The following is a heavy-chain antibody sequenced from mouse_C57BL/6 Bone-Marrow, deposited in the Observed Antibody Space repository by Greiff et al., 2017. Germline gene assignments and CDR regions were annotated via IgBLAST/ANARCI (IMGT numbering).Heavy chain of an antibody. V-gene: IGHV1-59*01. J-gene: IGHJ2*01. D-gene: IGHD1-1*01. Sequence: QVQLQQPGAELVRPGTSVKLSCKASGYTFTSYWMHWVKQRPGQGLEWIGVIDPSDSYTNSNQKFKGKATLTVDTSSSTAYMQLSSLTSEDSAVXYCARRKGSITTVVATRDYFDYWGQGTTLTVSS. CDR3: ARRKGSITTVVATRDYFDY. CDR1: GYTFTSYW. CDR2: IDPSDSYT.